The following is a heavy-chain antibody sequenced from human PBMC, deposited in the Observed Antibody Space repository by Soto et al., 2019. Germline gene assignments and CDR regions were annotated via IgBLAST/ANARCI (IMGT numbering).Heavy chain of an antibody. V-gene: IGHV3-21*01. D-gene: IGHD1-26*01. CDR1: GFTFNIYG. CDR3: ARSGGYGYYYGTDL. J-gene: IGHJ6*02. Sequence: EVQLVESGGGLVKPGGSLRLSCAASGFTFNIYGMNWVRQAPGKGLEWVSSISSISTYIYYADSVRGRFTISRDNAKNALYLEMNSLRAEDRVVSYGARSGGYGYYYGTDLWGQEATVPVSS. CDR2: ISSISTYI.